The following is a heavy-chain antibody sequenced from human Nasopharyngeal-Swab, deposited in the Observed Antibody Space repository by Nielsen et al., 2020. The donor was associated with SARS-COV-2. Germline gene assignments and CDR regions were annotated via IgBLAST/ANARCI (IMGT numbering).Heavy chain of an antibody. J-gene: IGHJ3*01. V-gene: IGHV3-7*03. CDR3: ARNQMLMFDIYNV. Sequence: GESLKISCAVSGFTFSSYGMNWVRQASGKGLEWVATLNQDGREKLYGDSVRGRFLISRDNTKNSLYLEMNGLTADDTAVYYCARNQMLMFDIYNVWGQGTEVTVAS. CDR2: LNQDGREK. D-gene: IGHD3-9*01. CDR1: GFTFSSYG.